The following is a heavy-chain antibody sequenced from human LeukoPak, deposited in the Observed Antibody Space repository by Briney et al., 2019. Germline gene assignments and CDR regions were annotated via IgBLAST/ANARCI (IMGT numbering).Heavy chain of an antibody. D-gene: IGHD3-10*01. CDR2: IYYSGST. J-gene: IGHJ4*02. V-gene: IGHV4-59*06. Sequence: PSETLSLTCTVSGGSISSYYWTWIRQPPGKGLEWIGYIYYSGSTYYNPSLKSRVTISVDTSKNQFSLKLSSVTAADTAVYYCARIGGITMVRGVPGYYFDYWGQGTLVTVSS. CDR3: ARIGGITMVRGVPGYYFDY. CDR1: GGSISSYY.